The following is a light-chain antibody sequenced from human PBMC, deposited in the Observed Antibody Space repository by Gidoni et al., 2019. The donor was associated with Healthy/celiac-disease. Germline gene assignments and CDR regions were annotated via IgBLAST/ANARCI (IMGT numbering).Light chain of an antibody. J-gene: IGKJ1*01. CDR1: QSVLYSSNNKNY. V-gene: IGKV4-1*01. Sequence: DIVMTQSPDSLAVSLGERATINCKSSQSVLYSSNNKNYLAWYQQKPGQPPKLLIYWASTRESGVPDRFSGSGSGTDFTLTISSLQAEDGAVYYCQQYYSTPSFGQXTKVEIK. CDR3: QQYYSTPS. CDR2: WAS.